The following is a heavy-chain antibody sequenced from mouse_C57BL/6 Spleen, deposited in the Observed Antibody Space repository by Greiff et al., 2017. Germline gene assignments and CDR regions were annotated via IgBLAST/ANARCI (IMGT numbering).Heavy chain of an antibody. CDR1: GYTFTSYG. Sequence: QVQLKESGAELARPGASVKLSCKASGYTFTSYGISWVKQRTGQGLEWIGEIYPRSGNTYYNEKFKGKATLTADKSSSTAYMELRSLPSEDSAVYFCARSETAQGDAMDYWGQGTSVTVSS. CDR2: IYPRSGNT. CDR3: ARSETAQGDAMDY. V-gene: IGHV1-81*01. J-gene: IGHJ4*01. D-gene: IGHD3-2*02.